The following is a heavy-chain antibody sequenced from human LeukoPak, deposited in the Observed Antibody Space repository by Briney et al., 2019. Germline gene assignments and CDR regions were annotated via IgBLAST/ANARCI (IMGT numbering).Heavy chain of an antibody. CDR1: GFTFSSYA. V-gene: IGHV3-23*01. D-gene: IGHD3-22*01. Sequence: GGSLRLSCAASGFTFSSYAMSWVRQAPGKGLEWVSAISGSGGSTYYADSVKGRFTISRDNSKNTLYLQMNSLRAEDTAVYYCARDMGYYYDSSGYLDYWGQGTLVTVSS. CDR2: ISGSGGST. CDR3: ARDMGYYYDSSGYLDY. J-gene: IGHJ4*02.